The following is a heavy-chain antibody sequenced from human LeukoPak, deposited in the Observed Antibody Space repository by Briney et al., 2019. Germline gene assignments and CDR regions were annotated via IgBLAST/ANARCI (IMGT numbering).Heavy chain of an antibody. CDR3: ARERLLWFGVNDAFDI. CDR1: GYTFTGYY. D-gene: IGHD3-10*01. J-gene: IGHJ3*02. V-gene: IGHV1-2*02. CDR2: INPNSGGT. Sequence: EASVKVSCKASGYTFTGYYMHWGPQAPGQGLEWMGWINPNSGGTNYAQKFQGRVTLTRDTSSSTAYVELSRLRSDDTAVYYCARERLLWFGVNDAFDIWGQGTMVTVSS.